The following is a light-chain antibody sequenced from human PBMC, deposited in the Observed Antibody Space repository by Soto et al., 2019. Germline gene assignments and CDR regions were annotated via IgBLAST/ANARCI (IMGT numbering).Light chain of an antibody. V-gene: IGLV2-14*01. CDR1: SSDVGGYNY. J-gene: IGLJ2*01. Sequence: QSALTQPASVSGSPGQSITMSCTGTSSDVGGYNYVSWYQQHPGKAPKFMIYEVSNRPSGVSNRFSGSKSGNTASLTIYGLQAEDEADYYCSSYTISSTLVVFGGGTQLTVL. CDR2: EVS. CDR3: SSYTISSTLVV.